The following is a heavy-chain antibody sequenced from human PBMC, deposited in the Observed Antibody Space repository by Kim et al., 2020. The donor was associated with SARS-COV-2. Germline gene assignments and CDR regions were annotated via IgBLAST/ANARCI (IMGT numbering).Heavy chain of an antibody. CDR3: ASPGTTGTTLGDYYYYYGMDV. Sequence: GESLKISCKGSGYSFTSYWISWVRQMPGKGLEWMGRIDPSDSYTNYSPSFQGHVTISADKSISTAYLQWSSLKASDTAMYYCASPGTTGTTLGDYYYYYGMDVWGQGTTVTVSS. V-gene: IGHV5-10-1*01. D-gene: IGHD1-1*01. CDR2: IDPSDSYT. J-gene: IGHJ6*02. CDR1: GYSFTSYW.